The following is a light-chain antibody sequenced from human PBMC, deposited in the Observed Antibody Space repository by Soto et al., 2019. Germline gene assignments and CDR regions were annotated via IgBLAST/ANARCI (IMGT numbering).Light chain of an antibody. V-gene: IGKV3D-15*01. CDR1: QSVRTK. Sequence: ETVMTQSPATLSVSPGERASLSCMASQSVRTKLAWYQQKPGQAPRLLIYGASSRATGIPARFSGSGSGTEFTLTISSLQSEDSAVYYCQQYNNWPAITFGQGTRLEI. CDR3: QQYNNWPAIT. CDR2: GAS. J-gene: IGKJ5*01.